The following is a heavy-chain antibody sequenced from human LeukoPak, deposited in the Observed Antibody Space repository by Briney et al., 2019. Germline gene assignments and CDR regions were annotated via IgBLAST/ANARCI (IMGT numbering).Heavy chain of an antibody. J-gene: IGHJ4*02. V-gene: IGHV3-23*01. CDR2: ISGSGSGT. D-gene: IGHD1-26*01. CDR3: AKEAPFIVGATMREWPAYLER. CDR1: GFTFYNYA. Sequence: QPGGSLRLSCAASGFTFYNYAMSWVRQAPGKGLEWVSAISGSGSGTYYADSVKGRFTISRDNSKNTLYLQMNSLRAEDTAVYYCAKEAPFIVGATMREWPAYLERWGQGTLVTVSS.